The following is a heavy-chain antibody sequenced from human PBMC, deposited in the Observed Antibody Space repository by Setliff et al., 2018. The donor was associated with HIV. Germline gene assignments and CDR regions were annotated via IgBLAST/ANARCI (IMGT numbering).Heavy chain of an antibody. D-gene: IGHD6-19*01. CDR1: GGSIRSGNYY. Sequence: SKTLSLTCTVSGGSIRSGNYYWNWIRQPAGEGLEWVGHIQTTGTTNYNPSLKDRVTISVDTSKNQLSLKWRFVTAADTAVYYCVRDPGYSSGWSGTTFDYWGQGTLVTVSS. CDR2: IQTTGTT. V-gene: IGHV4-61*09. CDR3: VRDPGYSSGWSGTTFDY. J-gene: IGHJ4*02.